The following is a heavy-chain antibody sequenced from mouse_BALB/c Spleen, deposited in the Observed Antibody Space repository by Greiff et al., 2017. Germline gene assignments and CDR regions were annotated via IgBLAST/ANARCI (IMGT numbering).Heavy chain of an antibody. CDR3: ARSSMGNYFDY. D-gene: IGHD1-1*02. CDR2: ISSGSSTI. V-gene: IGHV5-17*02. J-gene: IGHJ2*01. Sequence: EVMLVESGGGLVQPGGSRKLSCAASGFTFSSFGMHWVRQAPEKGLEWVAYISSGSSTIYYADTVKGRFTISRDNPKNTLFLQMTSLRSEDTAMYYCARSSMGNYFDYWGQGTTLTVSS. CDR1: GFTFSSFG.